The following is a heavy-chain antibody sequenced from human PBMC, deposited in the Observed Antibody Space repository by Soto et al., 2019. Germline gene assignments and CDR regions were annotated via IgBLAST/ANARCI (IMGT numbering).Heavy chain of an antibody. Sequence: ASVKVSCKASGYTFTSYYMHWVRQAPGQGLEWMGIINPSGGSTSYAQKFQGRVTMTRDTSTSTVYMELSSLRSEDTAVYYCARDVAGDVYYYYMDVWGKGTTVTVSS. CDR1: GYTFTSYY. D-gene: IGHD6-19*01. V-gene: IGHV1-46*01. J-gene: IGHJ6*03. CDR2: INPSGGST. CDR3: ARDVAGDVYYYYMDV.